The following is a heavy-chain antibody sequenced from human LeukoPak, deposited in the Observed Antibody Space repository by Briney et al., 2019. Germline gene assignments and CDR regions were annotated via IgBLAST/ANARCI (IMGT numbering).Heavy chain of an antibody. CDR3: ARGPLWYYFDY. J-gene: IGHJ4*02. CDR2: IYTSGST. Sequence: PSETLSLTCTVSGGSLSSGSYYWSWIRQPAGKGLEWIGRIYTSGSTNYNPSIKSRVTISVDTSKNQFSLKLSSVTAADTAVYYCARGPLWYYFDYWGQGTLVTVSS. V-gene: IGHV4-61*02. D-gene: IGHD2-8*02. CDR1: GGSLSSGSYY.